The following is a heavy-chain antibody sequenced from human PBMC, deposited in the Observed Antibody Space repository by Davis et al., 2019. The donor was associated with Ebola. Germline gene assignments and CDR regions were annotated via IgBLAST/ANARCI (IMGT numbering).Heavy chain of an antibody. CDR3: AKDWELGSFDY. CDR2: ISGSGGST. CDR1: GFTFSHYA. Sequence: GSLIPPRPASGFTFSHYAMPWVRQAPGKGLAWVSTISGSGGSTYYADSVKGRFTISRDNSKNTLYLQMNTLRAEDTAVYYCAKDWELGSFDYWGQGTLVTVSS. V-gene: IGHV3-23*01. D-gene: IGHD1-26*01. J-gene: IGHJ4*02.